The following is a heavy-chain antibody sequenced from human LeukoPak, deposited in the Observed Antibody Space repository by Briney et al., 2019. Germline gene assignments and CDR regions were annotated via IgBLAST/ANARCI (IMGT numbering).Heavy chain of an antibody. CDR2: IIPIFGTA. CDR3: ASACYYDSSGTY. Sequence: SVKVSCKASGGTFSSYAISWVGQAPGQGGEWMGRIIPIFGTANYAQKFQGRVTITTDESTSTAYMELSSLRSEDTAVYYCASACYYDSSGTYWGQGTLVTVSS. J-gene: IGHJ4*02. CDR1: GGTFSSYA. D-gene: IGHD3-22*01. V-gene: IGHV1-69*05.